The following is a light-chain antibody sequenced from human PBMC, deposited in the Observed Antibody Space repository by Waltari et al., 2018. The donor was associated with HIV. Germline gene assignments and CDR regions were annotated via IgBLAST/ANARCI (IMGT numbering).Light chain of an antibody. J-gene: IGKJ4*01. CDR1: QGISNY. CDR2: AAS. CDR3: QKYNSAPET. Sequence: IQMTQSPSPLSASVGHSVTLTCRASQGISNYLAWYQQKPGKVPTLLIYAASTLQSGVPSRFSGSGYGTDFTLTISSLQPEDVATYYCQKYNSAPETFGGGTKVEIK. V-gene: IGKV1-27*01.